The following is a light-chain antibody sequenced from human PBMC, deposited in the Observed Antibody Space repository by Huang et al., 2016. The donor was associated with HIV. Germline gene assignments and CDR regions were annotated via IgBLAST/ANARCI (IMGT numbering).Light chain of an antibody. J-gene: IGKJ1*01. CDR2: GAS. Sequence: DIQMTQSPASLSASTGVRVTLTCRSSQDIGNFVAWFQQNPGKVPRLLVYGASVLKAGVPSRFTGRGSGTDFTLTITNLQPEDIATYYCQRYDIAPRAFGQGTKV. CDR1: QDIGNF. V-gene: IGKV1-27*01. CDR3: QRYDIAPRA.